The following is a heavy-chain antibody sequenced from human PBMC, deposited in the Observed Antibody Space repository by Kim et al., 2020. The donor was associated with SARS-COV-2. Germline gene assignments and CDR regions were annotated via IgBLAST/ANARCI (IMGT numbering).Heavy chain of an antibody. V-gene: IGHV3-11*06. Sequence: RFTISRANAKNSLYLQMNSLRAEDTAVYYCARVTGVGASLYYYYYGMEVWGQGTTVTVSS. J-gene: IGHJ6*02. D-gene: IGHD1-26*01. CDR3: ARVTGVGASLYYYYYGMEV.